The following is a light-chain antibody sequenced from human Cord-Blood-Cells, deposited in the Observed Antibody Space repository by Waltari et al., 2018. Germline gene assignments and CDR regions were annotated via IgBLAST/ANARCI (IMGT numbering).Light chain of an antibody. CDR3: SSYTSSSTYV. CDR2: YVS. Sequence: QSALTQPASVSGSPGQSSTISCTGPRSDVGGYTHVSWYQQHPDNAPKRMMYYVSKRPSGVSNRFSGSKSGNTASLTISGLQAEDEADYYCSSYTSSSTYVFGTGTKVTVL. CDR1: RSDVGGYTH. J-gene: IGLJ1*01. V-gene: IGLV2-14*01.